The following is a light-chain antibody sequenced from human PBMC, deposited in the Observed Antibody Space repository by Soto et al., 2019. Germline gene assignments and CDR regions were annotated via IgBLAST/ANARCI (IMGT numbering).Light chain of an antibody. CDR2: DAS. CDR1: QGISSA. V-gene: IGKV1-13*02. Sequence: AIQLTQSPSSLSASVGDRVTITCRASQGISSALAWYQQKPRKTPQLLIYDASSLESGVPSRFSGSGSGTEFTLTISSLQPEDFATYHCQQFDSYPRTFGQGTKVEI. J-gene: IGKJ1*01. CDR3: QQFDSYPRT.